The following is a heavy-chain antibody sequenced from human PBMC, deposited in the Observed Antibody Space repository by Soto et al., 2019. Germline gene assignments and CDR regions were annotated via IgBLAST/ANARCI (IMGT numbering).Heavy chain of an antibody. Sequence: SETLSLTCTVSGGSIRRYYLSWIRQPPGKGLEWIGYTYYSGSTNYNPSLKSRVTISVDTSKNQFSLKLSSVTAADTAVYYCARGQVVAAQHWGQGTLVTVS. CDR2: TYYSGST. D-gene: IGHD2-15*01. V-gene: IGHV4-59*01. CDR1: GGSIRRYY. J-gene: IGHJ4*02. CDR3: ARGQVVAAQH.